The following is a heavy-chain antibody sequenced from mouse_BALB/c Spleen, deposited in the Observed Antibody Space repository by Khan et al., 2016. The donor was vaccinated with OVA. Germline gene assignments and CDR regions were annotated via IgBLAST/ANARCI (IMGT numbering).Heavy chain of an antibody. CDR3: ARRGLRWDFDY. CDR2: INPSTGYT. D-gene: IGHD1-1*01. V-gene: IGHV1-7*01. J-gene: IGHJ2*01. Sequence: LQLQQSGAELAKPGASVKMSCKASGYTFINYWILWVKQRPGQGLEWIGYINPSTGYTEYNQNFKDKVTLTADKSSSTAYMQLSSLTSEDSAVYYCARRGLRWDFDYWGQGTTLTVSS. CDR1: GYTFINYW.